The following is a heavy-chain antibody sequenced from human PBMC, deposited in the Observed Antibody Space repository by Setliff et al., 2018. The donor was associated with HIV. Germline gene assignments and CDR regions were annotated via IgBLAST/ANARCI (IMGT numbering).Heavy chain of an antibody. J-gene: IGHJ3*02. CDR3: ARGYGAFDI. D-gene: IGHD4-17*01. V-gene: IGHV1-46*01. CDR1: GYTFTSYY. CDR2: INPSGGST. Sequence: ASVKVSCKASGYTFTSYYMHWVRQAPGQGLEWMGIINPSGGSTSYAQNLQGRVTMTTDTSTSIAYMELRSLRSDDTAVYYCARGYGAFDIWGQGAMVTVSS.